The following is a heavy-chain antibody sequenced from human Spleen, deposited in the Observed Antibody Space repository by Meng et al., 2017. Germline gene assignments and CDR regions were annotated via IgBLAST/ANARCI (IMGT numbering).Heavy chain of an antibody. CDR3: ARGPTTMAHDFDY. J-gene: IGHJ4*02. D-gene: IGHD4-11*01. V-gene: IGHV4-34*01. Sequence: QVPLQHGGAGLLKPSATLSLTCFGSGGSFSDYYWSWIRQPPGKGLEWIGEINHSGSTNYNPSLESRATISVDTSQNKLSLNLRFVTAADSAVYYCARGPTTMAHDFDYWGQGTLVTVSS. CDR1: GGSFSDYY. CDR2: INHSGST.